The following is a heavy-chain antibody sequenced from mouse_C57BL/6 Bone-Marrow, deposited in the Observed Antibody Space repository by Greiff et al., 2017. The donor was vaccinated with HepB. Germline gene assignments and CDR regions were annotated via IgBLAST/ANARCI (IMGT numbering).Heavy chain of an antibody. Sequence: VQLKQSGPVLVKPGASVKMSCKASGYTFTDYYMNWVKQSHGKSLEWIGVINPYNGGTSYNQKFKGKATLTVDKSSSTAYMELNSLTSEDSAVYYCARSSLVAWFAYWGQGTLVTVSA. CDR1: GYTFTDYY. CDR2: INPYNGGT. J-gene: IGHJ3*01. V-gene: IGHV1-19*01. D-gene: IGHD2-10*02. CDR3: ARSSLVAWFAY.